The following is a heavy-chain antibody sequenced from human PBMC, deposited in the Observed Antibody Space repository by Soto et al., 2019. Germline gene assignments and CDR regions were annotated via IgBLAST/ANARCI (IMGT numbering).Heavy chain of an antibody. CDR1: GYTFTSYG. CDR3: ARDRVTMIVVAPEEAFDI. D-gene: IGHD3-22*01. V-gene: IGHV1-18*01. Sequence: ASVKGSCKASGYTFTSYGISWVRQAPGQGFEWMGWISAYNGNTNYAQKLQGRVTMTTDTSTSTAYMELRSLRSDDTAVYYCARDRVTMIVVAPEEAFDIWGQGTMATVSS. J-gene: IGHJ3*02. CDR2: ISAYNGNT.